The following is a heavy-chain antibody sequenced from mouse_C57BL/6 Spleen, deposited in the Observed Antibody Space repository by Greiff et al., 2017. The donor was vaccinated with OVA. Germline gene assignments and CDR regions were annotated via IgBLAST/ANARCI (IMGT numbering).Heavy chain of an antibody. V-gene: IGHV1-52*01. Sequence: VQLQQPGAELVRPGSSVKLSCKASGYTFTSYWMHWVKQRPIQGLEWIGNIDPSDSETHYNQKFKDKATLTVDKSSSTAYMQLSSLTSEDSAVYYCARGAYGSSGYYAMDYWGQGTSVTVSS. J-gene: IGHJ4*01. CDR2: IDPSDSET. CDR3: ARGAYGSSGYYAMDY. D-gene: IGHD1-1*01. CDR1: GYTFTSYW.